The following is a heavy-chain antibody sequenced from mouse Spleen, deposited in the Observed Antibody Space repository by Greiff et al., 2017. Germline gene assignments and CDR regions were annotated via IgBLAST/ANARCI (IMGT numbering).Heavy chain of an antibody. CDR2: IWSGGST. CDR1: GFYLPSNG. CDR3: ARSSDYENYAMDY. Sequence: VQLQQSGPGLVKPPQTLSSTCPASGFYLPSNGFHGVTQSPGKGLEWLGVIWSGGSTDYNAAFISRLSISKDNSKSQVFFKMNSLQADDTAIYYCARSSDYENYAMDYWGQGTSVTVSS. J-gene: IGHJ4*01. V-gene: IGHV2-2*01. D-gene: IGHD2-13*01.